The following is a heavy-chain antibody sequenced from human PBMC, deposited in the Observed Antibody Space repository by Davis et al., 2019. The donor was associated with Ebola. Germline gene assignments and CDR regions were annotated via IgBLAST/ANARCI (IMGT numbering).Heavy chain of an antibody. CDR3: AIDHRKHLWQTNYYGMDV. V-gene: IGHV1-24*01. J-gene: IGHJ6*02. CDR1: GYTFTGYY. D-gene: IGHD1-14*01. CDR2: FDPEDGET. Sequence: AASVKVSCKASGYTFTGYYMHWVRQAPGKGLEWMGGFDPEDGETVYAQKFRDRVTMTEDTSTETAYLELSSLRSDDTAVYYCAIDHRKHLWQTNYYGMDVWGQGTTVTVSS.